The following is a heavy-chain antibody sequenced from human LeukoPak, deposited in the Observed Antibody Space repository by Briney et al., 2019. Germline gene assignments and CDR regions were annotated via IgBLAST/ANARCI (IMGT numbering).Heavy chain of an antibody. Sequence: GGSLRLSCAASGFTVSSYAMGWVRQAPGKGLEWVSAIGGGGTLYYADSVKGRFSISRDISKNTLLLQMNSLRAEDTAVYYCARVGSWENAFDIWGQGTMVTVSS. CDR1: GFTVSSYA. D-gene: IGHD2-2*03. CDR2: IGGGGTL. V-gene: IGHV3-23*01. CDR3: ARVGSWENAFDI. J-gene: IGHJ3*02.